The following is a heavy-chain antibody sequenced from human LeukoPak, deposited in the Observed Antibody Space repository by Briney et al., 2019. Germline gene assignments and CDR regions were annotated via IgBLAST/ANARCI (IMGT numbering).Heavy chain of an antibody. J-gene: IGHJ5*02. CDR3: ARAGVWDYQLLSGSWFDP. D-gene: IGHD2-2*01. CDR1: GYSISSGYY. Sequence: PSETLSLTCTVSGYSISSGYYWGWIRQPPGKGLEWIGSIYHSGSTYYNPSLKSRVTMSVDTSKNQFSLKLSSVTAADTAVYYCARAGVWDYQLLSGSWFDPWGQGTLVTVSS. CDR2: IYHSGST. V-gene: IGHV4-38-2*02.